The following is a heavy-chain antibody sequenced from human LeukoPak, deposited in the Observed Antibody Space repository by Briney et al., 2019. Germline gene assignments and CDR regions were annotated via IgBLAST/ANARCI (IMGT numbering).Heavy chain of an antibody. J-gene: IGHJ3*02. CDR1: GFTCSIYA. V-gene: IGHV4-59*01. CDR2: IYCSGST. CDR3: ARDLPWRRDLAFDI. D-gene: IGHD5-24*01. Sequence: GSLRLSCAASGFTCSIYAMSWIRQPPGKGLEGIGYIYCSGSTNYNPSLKSRATISVDTSTNQFSLKLSSVTAADTAVYYCARDLPWRRDLAFDIWGQGTMVTVPS.